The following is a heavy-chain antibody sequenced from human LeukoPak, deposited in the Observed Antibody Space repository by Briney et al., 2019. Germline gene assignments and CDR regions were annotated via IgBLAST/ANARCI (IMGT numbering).Heavy chain of an antibody. CDR3: ARDVGYYDILTDTPRMDV. CDR2: IILIFGTA. V-gene: IGHV1-69*13. J-gene: IGHJ6*02. Sequence: SVKVSCKASGGTFSSYAISWVRQAPGQGLEWMGGIILIFGTANNAQKFQGRVTITADESTSTGYMELSSLRSEDTAVYYCARDVGYYDILTDTPRMDVWGQGTTVTVSS. D-gene: IGHD3-9*01. CDR1: GGTFSSYA.